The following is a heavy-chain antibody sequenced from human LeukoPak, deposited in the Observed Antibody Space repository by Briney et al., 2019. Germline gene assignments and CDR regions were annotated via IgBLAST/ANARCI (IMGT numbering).Heavy chain of an antibody. J-gene: IGHJ4*02. V-gene: IGHV6-1*01. CDR3: ARGTRNAFDY. Sequence: PSQTLSLTCGISGDSVSSNSAAWNWIRQSPSRGLEWLGRTYYRSKWFNVHAVSVKSRMTLDADTSKNQFSLQLNSMTPEDTAVYYCARGTRNAFDYWGQGILVTVSS. CDR1: GDSVSSNSAA. CDR2: TYYRSKWFN. D-gene: IGHD2-2*01.